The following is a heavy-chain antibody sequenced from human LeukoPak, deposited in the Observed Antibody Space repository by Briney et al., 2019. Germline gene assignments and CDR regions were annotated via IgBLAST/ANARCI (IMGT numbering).Heavy chain of an antibody. Sequence: SETLSLTCSVSGGSISGYYWSWIRQPPGRRLEWIGYIYYTGNTTYNPSLKSRVTISIDRSKNLFPLKLTSVTVADTAVYFCARHPGASFDSWGQGNLVTVSS. D-gene: IGHD7-27*01. CDR3: ARHPGASFDS. J-gene: IGHJ4*02. V-gene: IGHV4-59*08. CDR1: GGSISGYY. CDR2: IYYTGNT.